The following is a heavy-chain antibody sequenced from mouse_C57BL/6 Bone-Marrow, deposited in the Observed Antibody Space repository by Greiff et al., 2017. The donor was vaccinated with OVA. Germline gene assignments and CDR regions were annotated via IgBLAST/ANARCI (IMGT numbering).Heavy chain of an antibody. CDR1: GFNIKDDY. J-gene: IGHJ2*01. V-gene: IGHV14-4*01. D-gene: IGHD2-1*01. Sequence: EVQLQQSGAELVRPGASVKLSCTASGFNIKDDYMHWVKQRPEQGLEWIGWIDPENGDTEYAPKFQGTATITADTTSNTEYLQLSSQASEVAAVDYCTTWCYYGNAYWGQGTTLTVSS. CDR3: TTWCYYGNAY. CDR2: IDPENGDT.